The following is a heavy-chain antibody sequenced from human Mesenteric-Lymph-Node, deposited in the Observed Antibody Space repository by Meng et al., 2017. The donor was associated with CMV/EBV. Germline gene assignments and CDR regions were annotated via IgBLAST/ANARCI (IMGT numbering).Heavy chain of an antibody. CDR1: GFMFRTYW. D-gene: IGHD5-12*01. CDR3: ARGRYSGYDWHFDY. Sequence: GGSLRLSCAASGFMFRTYWMSWVRQAPEKGLEWVANIKQDGSETYYVDSVKGRFTISRDNSKNSLSLQMSTLRIEDTAVYYCARGRYSGYDWHFDYWGQGALVTVSS. V-gene: IGHV3-7*01. J-gene: IGHJ4*02. CDR2: IKQDGSET.